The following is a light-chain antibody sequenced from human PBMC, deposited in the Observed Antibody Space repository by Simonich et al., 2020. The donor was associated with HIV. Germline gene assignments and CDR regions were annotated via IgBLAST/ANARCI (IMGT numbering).Light chain of an antibody. J-gene: IGKJ4*01. CDR1: QSLVHSDGNTY. Sequence: DVVMTQSPLSLPVTLGQPASISCRSSQSLVHSDGNTYLNWFQQRPSQSPRRLIYKVSNRDSGVPDRFSGSGSGTDFTLKINRVEAEDVGIYYCMQPLQTVTFGGGTKVEIK. V-gene: IGKV2-30*02. CDR2: KVS. CDR3: MQPLQTVT.